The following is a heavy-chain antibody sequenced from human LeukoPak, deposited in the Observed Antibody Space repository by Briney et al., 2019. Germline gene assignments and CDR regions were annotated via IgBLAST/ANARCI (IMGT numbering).Heavy chain of an antibody. D-gene: IGHD6-6*01. Sequence: ASVKVSCKVSGYTLTELSMHWVRQAPGKGLEWMGGFDPEDGETIYAQKFQGRVTMTEDTSTDTAYMELSSLRPEDTAVYYCATTARLPGNPFDYWGQGTLVTVSS. V-gene: IGHV1-24*01. CDR2: FDPEDGET. CDR3: ATTARLPGNPFDY. J-gene: IGHJ4*02. CDR1: GYTLTELS.